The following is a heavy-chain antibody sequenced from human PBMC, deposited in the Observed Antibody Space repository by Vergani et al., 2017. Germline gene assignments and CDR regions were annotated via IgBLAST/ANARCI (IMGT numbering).Heavy chain of an antibody. CDR1: GGSISSGDHC. Sequence: QVQLQESGPGVVKPSQTLALTCAVSGGSISSGDHCWTWIRQRPGKGLEWFGYIFYSGTTYDNPSLRSRLTISVDTSQNQFSLKLRSVTAADTAVYYCARVDTXVPATSHFYYMDVWGKGTTVVVSS. CDR3: ARVDTXVPATSHFYYMDV. V-gene: IGHV4-31*11. CDR2: IFYSGTT. J-gene: IGHJ6*03. D-gene: IGHD6-25*01.